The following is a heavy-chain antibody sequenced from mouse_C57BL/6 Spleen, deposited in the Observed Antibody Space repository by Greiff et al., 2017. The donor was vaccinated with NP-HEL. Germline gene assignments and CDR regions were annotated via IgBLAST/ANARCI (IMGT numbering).Heavy chain of an antibody. Sequence: QVQLQQPGAELVRPGTSVKLSCKASGYTFTSYWMHWVKQRPGQGLEWIGVIDPSDSYTNYNQKFKGKATLTVDTSSSTAYMQLSSLTSEDSAVYYCARGGYDYYYFDYWGQGTTLTVSS. D-gene: IGHD2-4*01. J-gene: IGHJ2*01. CDR1: GYTFTSYW. CDR3: ARGGYDYYYFDY. V-gene: IGHV1-59*01. CDR2: IDPSDSYT.